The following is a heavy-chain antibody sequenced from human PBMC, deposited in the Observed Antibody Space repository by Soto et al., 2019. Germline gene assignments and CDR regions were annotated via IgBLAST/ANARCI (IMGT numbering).Heavy chain of an antibody. CDR3: ARTPVYSSGRWFDP. CDR2: ISSSSSTI. Sequence: EVQLVESGGGLVQPGGSLRLSCAASGFTFSSYSMNWVRQAPGKGLEWVSYISSSSSTIYYADSVKGRFTISRDNAKNSLYQQMHSLKDEDTAVYYCARTPVYSSGRWFDPWGQGTLVTVSS. V-gene: IGHV3-48*02. CDR1: GFTFSSYS. D-gene: IGHD6-19*01. J-gene: IGHJ5*02.